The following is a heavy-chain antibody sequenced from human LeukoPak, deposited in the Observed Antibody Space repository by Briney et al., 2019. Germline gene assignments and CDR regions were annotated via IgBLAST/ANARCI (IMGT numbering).Heavy chain of an antibody. CDR3: ARAPGEWLGELLAYYFDY. CDR1: GGSFSDYY. Sequence: SETLSLTCAVFGGSFSDYYWNWIRQPPGKGLEWIGEINHSGSTNSNPSLKSRVTISADTSKNQFSLKLSSVTAADTAVYYCARAPGEWLGELLAYYFDYWGQGTLVAVSS. J-gene: IGHJ4*02. V-gene: IGHV4-34*01. CDR2: INHSGST. D-gene: IGHD3-10*01.